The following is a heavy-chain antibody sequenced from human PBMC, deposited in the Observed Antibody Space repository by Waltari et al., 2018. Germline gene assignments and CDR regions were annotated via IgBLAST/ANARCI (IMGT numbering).Heavy chain of an antibody. D-gene: IGHD3-16*02. CDR1: GGSISSGAYY. J-gene: IGHJ4*02. Sequence: QVQLQESGPGLVKPSQTLSLTCTVSGGSISSGAYYWSWIRHHPGKGLEWMGYIYYIGRTYYNPSLGSRITISLDTSKNQCSLKLSSVTAADTAVYYCARGVLGDLSPYFDYWGQGILVTVSS. V-gene: IGHV4-31*03. CDR3: ARGVLGDLSPYFDY. CDR2: IYYIGRT.